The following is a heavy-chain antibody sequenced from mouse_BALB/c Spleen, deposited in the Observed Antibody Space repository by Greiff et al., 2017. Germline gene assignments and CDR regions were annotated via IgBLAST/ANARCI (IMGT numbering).Heavy chain of an antibody. J-gene: IGHJ4*01. CDR1: GYTFTGYY. V-gene: IGHV1-26*01. D-gene: IGHD2-1*01. CDR3: ARNYGNLYYYAMDY. CDR2: INPYNGAT. Sequence: EVQLQQSGPELVKPGASVKISCKASGYTFTGYYMHWVKQSPVQSLEWIGRINPYNGATSYNQNFKDKATLTVDKSSSTAYMELHSLTSEDSAVYYCARNYGNLYYYAMDYWGQGTSVTVSS.